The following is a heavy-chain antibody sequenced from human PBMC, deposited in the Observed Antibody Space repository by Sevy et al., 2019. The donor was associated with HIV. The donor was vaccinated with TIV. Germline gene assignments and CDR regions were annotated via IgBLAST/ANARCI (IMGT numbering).Heavy chain of an antibody. J-gene: IGHJ4*02. D-gene: IGHD1-26*01. CDR1: GFTFGDYA. CDR3: TRGTSGNYLVGFDY. Sequence: GGSLRLSCTTSGFTFGDYALSWFRQAPGKGLQWVTFIRGKTYGGTAEYAASVKGRFSISRDDSKSIAYLQMKSLKTEDTAVYYCTRGTSGNYLVGFDYWGQGTLVTVSS. CDR2: IRGKTYGGTA. V-gene: IGHV3-49*03.